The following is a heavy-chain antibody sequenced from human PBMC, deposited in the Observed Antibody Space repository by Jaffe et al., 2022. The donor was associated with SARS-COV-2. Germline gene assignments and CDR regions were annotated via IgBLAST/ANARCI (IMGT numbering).Heavy chain of an antibody. D-gene: IGHD4-17*01. CDR1: GFTFSSYS. Sequence: EVQLVESGGGLVKPGGSLRLSCAASGFTFSSYSMNWVRQAPGKGLEWVSSISSSSSYIYYADSVKGRFTISRDNAKNSLYLQMNSLRAEDTAVYYCARDGDPDDYGDPPSLDYWGQGTLVTVSS. CDR3: ARDGDPDDYGDPPSLDY. CDR2: ISSSSSYI. J-gene: IGHJ4*02. V-gene: IGHV3-21*01.